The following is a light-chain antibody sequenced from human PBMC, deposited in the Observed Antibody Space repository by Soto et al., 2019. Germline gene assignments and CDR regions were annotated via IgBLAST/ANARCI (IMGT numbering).Light chain of an antibody. J-gene: IGLJ3*02. V-gene: IGLV2-14*01. CDR1: SSDIGSNNY. Sequence: QSALTQPASVSGSPGQSITISCTGTSSDIGSNNYVSWYQQHPGKAPKLMIYEVSNRPSGVSNHFSGSKSGNMASLTISGLQAEDEAVYYCSSYTTTTRLFGGGTKLTVL. CDR2: EVS. CDR3: SSYTTTTRL.